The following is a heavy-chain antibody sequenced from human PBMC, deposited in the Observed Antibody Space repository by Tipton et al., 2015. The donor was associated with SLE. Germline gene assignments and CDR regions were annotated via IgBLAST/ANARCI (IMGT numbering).Heavy chain of an antibody. CDR1: GGSISSSSYY. CDR2: IYYSGST. V-gene: IGHV4-39*07. D-gene: IGHD3-10*01. Sequence: TLSLTCTVSGGSISSSSYYWDWIRQPPGKGLVWIGSIYYSGSTYYNPSLKSRVTISVDTSKNQFSLKLSSVTAADTAVYYCASGGYGSGSHYLGGWFDPWGRGTLVTVSS. CDR3: ASGGYGSGSHYLGGWFDP. J-gene: IGHJ5*02.